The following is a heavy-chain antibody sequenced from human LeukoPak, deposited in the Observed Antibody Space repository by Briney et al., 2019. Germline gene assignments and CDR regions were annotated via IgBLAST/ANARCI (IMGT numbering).Heavy chain of an antibody. CDR3: ARNMITFGGVIVKTYYYYGMDG. D-gene: IGHD3-16*02. V-gene: IGHV4-59*01. J-gene: IGHJ6*02. CDR2: IYYSGST. CDR1: GGSISSYY. Sequence: SETLSLTCTVSGGSISSYYWSWIRQPPGKGLEWIGYIYYSGSTNYNPSLKSRVTISVDTSKNQFSLKLSSVTAADTAVYYCARNMITFGGVIVKTYYYYGMDGWGQGTTVTVSS.